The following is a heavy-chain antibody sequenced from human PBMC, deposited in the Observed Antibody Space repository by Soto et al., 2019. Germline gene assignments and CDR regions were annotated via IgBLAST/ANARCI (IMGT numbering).Heavy chain of an antibody. CDR3: ARAGDSSSWAYNWFDP. CDR1: GDSLNSGGHY. J-gene: IGHJ5*02. V-gene: IGHV4-31*03. D-gene: IGHD6-13*01. CDR2: IYYTGTT. Sequence: QVQLQESGPGLVKPSQTLSLTCTVSGDSLNSGGHYWGWIRKHPGKGLEWIGSIYYTGTTYYNPSLKSRVTISVGTSKNQFSLRLSSVTAADTAVYYCARAGDSSSWAYNWFDPWGQGTLVTVSS.